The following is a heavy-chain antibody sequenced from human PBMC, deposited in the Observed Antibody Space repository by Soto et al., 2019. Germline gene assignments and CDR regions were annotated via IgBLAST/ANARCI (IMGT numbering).Heavy chain of an antibody. CDR1: GFTFSSYS. V-gene: IGHV3-21*01. CDR2: ISSSSSYI. D-gene: IGHD6-13*01. CDR3: APQTRSWTSYFDY. Sequence: EVQLVESGGGLVKPGGSLRLSCAASGFTFSSYSMNWVRQAPGKGLEWVSSISSSSSYIYYADSVKGRFTISRDNAKNPLYQQTNSLRADDTAVYYCAPQTRSWTSYFDYWGQGTLVTVSS. J-gene: IGHJ4*02.